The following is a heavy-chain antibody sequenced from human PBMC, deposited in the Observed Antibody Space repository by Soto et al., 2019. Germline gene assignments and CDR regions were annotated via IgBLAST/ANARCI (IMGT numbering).Heavy chain of an antibody. D-gene: IGHD3-3*01. J-gene: IGHJ4*02. Sequence: LRLSCAASGFTFGTYGMGWVRQAPGKGLEWVSTITGGNTYYAASVKGRFTISRDNYKNTLYLQMSSLRAEDTALYYCAKDKERGGYDSDFDSWGQGTLVTVSS. CDR3: AKDKERGGYDSDFDS. V-gene: IGHV3-23*01. CDR1: GFTFGTYG. CDR2: ITGGNT.